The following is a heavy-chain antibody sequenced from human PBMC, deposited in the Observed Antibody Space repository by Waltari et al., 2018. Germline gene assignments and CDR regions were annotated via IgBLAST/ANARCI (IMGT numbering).Heavy chain of an antibody. CDR2: ITPNSGGT. V-gene: IGHV1-2*02. J-gene: IGHJ6*02. CDR3: ARDAYHYFGMDV. Sequence: QVQLVQSGAEVQKPGASVKFSCKASGYTFTGYYIHWVRQAPGQGLEWMGWITPNSGGTNYAQKFQGRVTMTRDTSISTVYMELSRLRSDDTAVYYCARDAYHYFGMDVWGQGTTVTVSS. CDR1: GYTFTGYY.